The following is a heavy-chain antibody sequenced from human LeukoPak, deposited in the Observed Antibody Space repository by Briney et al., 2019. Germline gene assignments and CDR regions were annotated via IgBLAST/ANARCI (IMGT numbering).Heavy chain of an antibody. CDR2: IKQDGSEK. D-gene: IGHD2-2*01. CDR3: ARDLYCSSTSCYPIWPIYYGRDV. J-gene: IGHJ6*04. Sequence: GGSLRLSCAASGFTFSSYWMSWVRQAPGKGLEWVANIKQDGSEKYYVDSVKGRFTISRDNARNSLYLQMNSLRSEDTAVYYCARDLYCSSTSCYPIWPIYYGRDVGGKGTTVTVSS. V-gene: IGHV3-7*01. CDR1: GFTFSSYW.